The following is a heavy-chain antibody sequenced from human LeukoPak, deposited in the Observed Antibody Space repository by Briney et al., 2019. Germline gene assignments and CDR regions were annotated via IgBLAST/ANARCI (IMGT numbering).Heavy chain of an antibody. CDR3: ARGRYGSGSY. Sequence: PSQTLSLTCTVSGGSISSGGYSWSWIRQHPGKGLEWIGYVYYSGSTYYNPSLKSRVTISVDTSKNQFSLKLSSVTAADTAVYYCARGRYGSGSYWGQGTLVTVSS. V-gene: IGHV4-31*03. CDR2: VYYSGST. D-gene: IGHD3-10*01. J-gene: IGHJ4*02. CDR1: GGSISSGGYS.